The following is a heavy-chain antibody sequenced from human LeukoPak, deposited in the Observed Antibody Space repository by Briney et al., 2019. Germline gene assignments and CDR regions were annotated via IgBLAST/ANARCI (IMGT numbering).Heavy chain of an antibody. Sequence: HPGGSLRLSCAASGFTFSSYAMHWVRQAPGKGLEWVAVISYDGSNKYYADSVKGRFTISRDNSKNTLYLQMNSLRAEDTAVYYCARESQSYYDSSGYLDYWGQGTLVTVSS. CDR3: ARESQSYYDSSGYLDY. V-gene: IGHV3-30-3*01. D-gene: IGHD3-22*01. J-gene: IGHJ4*02. CDR1: GFTFSSYA. CDR2: ISYDGSNK.